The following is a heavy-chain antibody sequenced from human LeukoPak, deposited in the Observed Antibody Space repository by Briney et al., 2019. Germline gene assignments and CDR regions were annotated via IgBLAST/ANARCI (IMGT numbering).Heavy chain of an antibody. V-gene: IGHV3-30*04. D-gene: IGHD2-8*01. CDR1: GFTFGSYA. CDR2: ISYDGSNK. Sequence: GGSLRLSCAASGFTFGSYAVHWVRQAPGKGLEWVAVISYDGSNKYYADSVKGRFTFSRDNSKNTLYLQMNSLRAEDTAVYYCAKEYCSNSVCHSLDYWGQGTLVTVSS. J-gene: IGHJ4*02. CDR3: AKEYCSNSVCHSLDY.